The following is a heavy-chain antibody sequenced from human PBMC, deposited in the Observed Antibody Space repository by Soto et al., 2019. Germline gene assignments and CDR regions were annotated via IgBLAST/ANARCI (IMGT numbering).Heavy chain of an antibody. V-gene: IGHV1-8*01. CDR2: MNPNSGNT. CDR1: GYTFTSYD. J-gene: IGHJ6*02. CDR3: ATFHLGYCISTSCYEGYYYGMDV. D-gene: IGHD2-2*01. Sequence: ASVKVSCKASGYTFTSYDINWVRQATGQGLEWMGWMNPNSGNTGYAQKFQGRVTMTRNTSISTAYMELSSLRSEDTAVYYCATFHLGYCISTSCYEGYYYGMDVWGQGTTVTVSS.